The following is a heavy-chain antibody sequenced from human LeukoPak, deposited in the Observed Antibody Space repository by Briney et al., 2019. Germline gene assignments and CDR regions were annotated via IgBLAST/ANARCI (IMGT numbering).Heavy chain of an antibody. CDR2: IYWDNDK. Sequence: SGPTLVNPTQTLALTCTFSGFSLSTSGVGVGWIRQPPGKALEWLALIYWDNDKRYSPSLKSRVTITKDTSKNQVVLRMTNMDPVDTATYYCAHLSKYCTSGVCYYFDYWGQGTLVTVSS. CDR3: AHLSKYCTSGVCYYFDY. V-gene: IGHV2-5*02. D-gene: IGHD2-8*01. CDR1: GFSLSTSGVG. J-gene: IGHJ4*02.